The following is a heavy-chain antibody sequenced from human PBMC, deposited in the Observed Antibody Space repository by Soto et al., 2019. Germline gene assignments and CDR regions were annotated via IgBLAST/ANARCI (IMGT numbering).Heavy chain of an antibody. J-gene: IGHJ4*01. CDR3: ETNAF. V-gene: IGHV3-7*02. D-gene: IGHD3-3*02. CDR1: GLTFSSIW. Sequence: EVQLVESGGGLVQPGGSLRLSCVMSGLTFSSIWVGWVRLTPGKGLEWVANINQDGRETAYVDSVKGRFTISRDNPQSSFYLEMNSLRAEDTAVYYCETNAFWGHGTLVTGSS. CDR2: INQDGRET.